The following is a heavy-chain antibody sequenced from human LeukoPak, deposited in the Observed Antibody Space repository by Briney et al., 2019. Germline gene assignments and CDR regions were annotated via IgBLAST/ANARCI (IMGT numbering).Heavy chain of an antibody. CDR2: IKQDGSEK. CDR3: ARDVVDSLDV. J-gene: IGHJ6*04. D-gene: IGHD5-18*01. V-gene: IGHV3-7*01. CDR1: GFTFSSYA. Sequence: GGSLRLSCAASGFTFSSYAMSWVRQAPGKVLEWVANIKQDGSEKYYVDSAKGRFTISRDNAKNSLYLQMNSLRAEDTAVYYCARDVVDSLDVWGKGTTVTVSS.